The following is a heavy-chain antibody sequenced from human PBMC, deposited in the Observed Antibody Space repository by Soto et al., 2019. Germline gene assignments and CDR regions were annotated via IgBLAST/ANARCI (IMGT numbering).Heavy chain of an antibody. CDR2: ISSSSSTI. Sequence: GGSLRLSCAASGFTFSSYSMNWVRQAPGKGLEWVSYISSSSSTIYYADSVKGRFTISRDNAKNSLYLQMNSLRDEDTAVYYCARELKRVYSYGPHRYFDYCGHGRRVTVSS. J-gene: IGHJ4*01. D-gene: IGHD5-18*01. V-gene: IGHV3-48*02. CDR3: ARELKRVYSYGPHRYFDY. CDR1: GFTFSSYS.